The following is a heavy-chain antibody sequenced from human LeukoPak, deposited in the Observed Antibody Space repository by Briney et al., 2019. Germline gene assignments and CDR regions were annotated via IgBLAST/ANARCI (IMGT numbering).Heavy chain of an antibody. J-gene: IGHJ6*02. D-gene: IGHD1-20*01. Sequence: PSETLSLTCAVYGGYFSGYYWSWIRQHPGKGLEWIGEINHSGSTNYNPSLKSRVTISVDTSKNQFSLKLSSVTAADTAVYYCASTNWNRPIDYYYYGMDVWGQGTTVTVSS. CDR2: INHSGST. CDR1: GGYFSGYY. V-gene: IGHV4-34*01. CDR3: ASTNWNRPIDYYYYGMDV.